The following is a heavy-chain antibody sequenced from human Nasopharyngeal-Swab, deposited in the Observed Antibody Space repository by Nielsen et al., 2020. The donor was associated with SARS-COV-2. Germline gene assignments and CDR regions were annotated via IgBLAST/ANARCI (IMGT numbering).Heavy chain of an antibody. CDR2: INTNTGNP. CDR1: GYTFTRYA. V-gene: IGHV7-4-1*02. D-gene: IGHD3-22*01. J-gene: IGHJ4*02. Sequence: ASVQVSCKASGYTFTRYAMNWVRQAPGQGLEWVGWINTNTGNPTYAQGFTGRFVFSLDTSVSTAYLQISSLKAEDTAVYYCARAHDSSRELQLGVFDYWGQGTLVTVSS. CDR3: ARAHDSSRELQLGVFDY.